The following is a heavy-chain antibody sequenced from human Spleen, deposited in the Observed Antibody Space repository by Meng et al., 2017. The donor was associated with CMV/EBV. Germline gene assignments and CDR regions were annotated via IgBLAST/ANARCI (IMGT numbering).Heavy chain of an antibody. CDR2: IYYSGSA. CDR3: ARFYGGNANLDY. CDR1: GGSISSYY. J-gene: IGHJ4*02. Sequence: GSLRLSCTVSGGSISSYYWGWIRQPPGKGLEWIGYIYYSGSANYNPSLESRVIISVDTSKNQFSLRLSSVTATDTAVYYCARFYGGNANLDYWGQGTLVTVSS. D-gene: IGHD4-23*01. V-gene: IGHV4-59*01.